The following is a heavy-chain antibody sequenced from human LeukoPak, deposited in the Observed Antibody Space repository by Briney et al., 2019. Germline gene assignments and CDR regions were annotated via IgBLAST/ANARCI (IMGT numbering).Heavy chain of an antibody. CDR1: GGSISSYY. J-gene: IGHJ6*03. CDR2: IYYSGST. Sequence: PSETLSLTCTVSGGSISSYYWSWIRQPPGKGLEWIGYIYYSGSTNYNPSLKSRVTISVDTSKNQFSLKLSSVTAADTAVYYCARGEVQLWLKNYYMDVWGKGTTVTVSS. V-gene: IGHV4-59*01. CDR3: ARGEVQLWLKNYYMDV. D-gene: IGHD5-18*01.